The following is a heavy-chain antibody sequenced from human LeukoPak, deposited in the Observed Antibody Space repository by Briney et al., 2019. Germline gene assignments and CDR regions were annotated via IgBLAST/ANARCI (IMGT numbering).Heavy chain of an antibody. V-gene: IGHV4-39*07. CDR3: ARGLYQLRL. Sequence: PSETLSLTCTVSGGSISSYIYYWGWIRQSPGKGLEWIGSFYYRGSTYYNPSFKSRVTISVDTSKNQFSLKLSSVTAADTAVYYCARGLYQLRLWGQGTLVTVSS. CDR1: GGSISSYIYY. D-gene: IGHD1-1*01. CDR2: FYYRGST. J-gene: IGHJ4*02.